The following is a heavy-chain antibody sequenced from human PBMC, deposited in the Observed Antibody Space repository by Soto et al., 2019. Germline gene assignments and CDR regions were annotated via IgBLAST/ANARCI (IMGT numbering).Heavy chain of an antibody. V-gene: IGHV3-33*01. CDR1: GFTFSSYG. D-gene: IGHD2-2*01. Sequence: QVQLVESGGGVVQPGRSLRLSCAASGFTFSSYGMHWGRQAPGKGLEWVAVRWYDVINNYYAESVKGRVTISRANSTNTLYLPMDGLRAEDTAVYYCARDFELYCSSTRWSEYRSPPFDYWGQGTLVAVSS. J-gene: IGHJ4*02. CDR2: RWYDVINN. CDR3: ARDFELYCSSTRWSEYRSPPFDY.